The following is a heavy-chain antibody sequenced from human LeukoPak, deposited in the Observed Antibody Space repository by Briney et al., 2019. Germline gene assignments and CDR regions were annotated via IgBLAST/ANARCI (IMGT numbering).Heavy chain of an antibody. Sequence: ASVKASCKAAGYTFSTYYMHWLRRAPGQGLEWLGIINPSGGSTSYGQNIQGRVTMTRDKSISTAYLQWNSLKASDTAMYYCARAKVARPLRYYYYGMDVWGQGTTVTVSS. CDR2: INPSGGST. D-gene: IGHD5-12*01. V-gene: IGHV1-46*01. CDR3: ARAKVARPLRYYYYGMDV. J-gene: IGHJ6*02. CDR1: GYTFSTYY.